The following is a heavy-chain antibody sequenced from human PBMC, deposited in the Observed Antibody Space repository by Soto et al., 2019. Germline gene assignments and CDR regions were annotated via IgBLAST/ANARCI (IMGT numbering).Heavy chain of an antibody. CDR1: GGSFSGYY. Sequence: SETLSLTCAVYGGSFSGYYWNWIRQSPGKGLEWIGEINHSGGTNYNPSLKSRVTISVDTSKNQFSLKLGSVTAADTAVYYCARDPGIVGTTTSFDPWGQGTLVTVSS. CDR2: INHSGGT. J-gene: IGHJ5*02. V-gene: IGHV4-34*01. D-gene: IGHD1-26*01. CDR3: ARDPGIVGTTTSFDP.